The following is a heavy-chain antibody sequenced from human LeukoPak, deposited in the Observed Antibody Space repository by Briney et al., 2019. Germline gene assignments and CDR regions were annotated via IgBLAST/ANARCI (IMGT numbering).Heavy chain of an antibody. CDR3: GREYVWCSYSLYYFDY. CDR2: IHYSGST. CDR1: GGSISSHY. D-gene: IGHD2-21*01. V-gene: IGHV4-59*11. J-gene: IGHJ4*02. Sequence: SETLSLTCTVSGGSISSHYWSWIRQPPGKGLEWIGYIHYSGSTNYNPSLKSRVTISVDTSKNQFSLKLSTVIAADAAVYYCGREYVWCSYSLYYFDYWGQGTLVTVSS.